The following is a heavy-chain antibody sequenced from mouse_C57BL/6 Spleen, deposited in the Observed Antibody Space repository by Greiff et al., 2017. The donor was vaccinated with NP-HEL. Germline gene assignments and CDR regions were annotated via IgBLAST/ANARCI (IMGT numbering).Heavy chain of an antibody. J-gene: IGHJ4*01. CDR1: GYAFTNYL. V-gene: IGHV1-54*01. D-gene: IGHD2-4*01. CDR3: ARGDYDRGMDY. Sequence: VKLMESGAELVRPGSSVKVSCKASGYAFTNYLIEWVKQRPGQGLEWIGVINPGSGGTNYNEKFKGKATLTADKSSSTAYMQLSSLTAEDSAVYFCARGDYDRGMDYWGQGTSVTVSS. CDR2: INPGSGGT.